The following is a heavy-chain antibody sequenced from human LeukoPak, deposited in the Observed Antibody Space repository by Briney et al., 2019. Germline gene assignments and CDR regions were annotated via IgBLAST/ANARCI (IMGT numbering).Heavy chain of an antibody. CDR1: GFNFSNYA. CDR3: AREQQLVQLGGVG. CDR2: ISSSSSYI. J-gene: IGHJ4*02. V-gene: IGHV3-21*01. D-gene: IGHD6-13*01. Sequence: PGGSLRLSCAASGFNFSNYAMSWVRQAPGKGLEWVSSISSSSSYIYYADSVKGRFTISRDNAKNSLYLQMNSLRAEDTAVYYCAREQQLVQLGGVGWGQGTLVTVSS.